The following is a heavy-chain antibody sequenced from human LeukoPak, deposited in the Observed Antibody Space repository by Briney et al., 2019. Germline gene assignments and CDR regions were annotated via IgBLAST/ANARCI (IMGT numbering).Heavy chain of an antibody. D-gene: IGHD3-22*01. CDR2: IYYSGST. V-gene: IGHV4-31*03. Sequence: SQTLSLTCTVSGGPISSGGYYWSWIRQHPGKGLEWIGYIYYSGSTYYNPSLKSRVTISVDTSKNQFSLKLSSVTAADMAVYYCATTCYYDSSGYYYAGAFDIWGQGTMVTVSS. CDR3: ATTCYYDSSGYYYAGAFDI. CDR1: GGPISSGGYY. J-gene: IGHJ3*02.